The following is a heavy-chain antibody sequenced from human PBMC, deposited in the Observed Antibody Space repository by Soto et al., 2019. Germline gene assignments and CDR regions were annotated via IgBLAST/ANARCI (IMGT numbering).Heavy chain of an antibody. J-gene: IGHJ4*02. CDR1: GYSFTGYF. D-gene: IGHD6-25*01. V-gene: IGHV1-2*02. CDR3: ARAHVRLQLGSSDY. Sequence: QVQLVQSGAEVKKPGASVKVSCKASGYSFTGYFMHWVRQVPGQGLEWMGWTNPKSGVTKYPQKFQGRVTMTSDTSISTAYMELTRLRSDDTAVYYWARAHVRLQLGSSDYWGQGTLVTVSS. CDR2: TNPKSGVT.